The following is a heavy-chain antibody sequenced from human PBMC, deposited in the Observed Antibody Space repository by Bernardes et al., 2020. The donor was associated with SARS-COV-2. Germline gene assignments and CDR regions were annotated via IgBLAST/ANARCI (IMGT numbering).Heavy chain of an antibody. CDR2: IYYSGST. CDR3: ARLRADCTNGICQHHYFDGMDV. CDR1: GRSISGHY. V-gene: IGHV4-59*11. D-gene: IGHD2-8*01. Sequence: TLSLTCTVSGRSISGHYWSWIRQPPGKGLEWIGYIYYSGSTNYNPSVKSRVTISLDRSKNEISLKLRSATAADAGVYYCARLRADCTNGICQHHYFDGMDVWGQGTTVTVSS. J-gene: IGHJ6*02.